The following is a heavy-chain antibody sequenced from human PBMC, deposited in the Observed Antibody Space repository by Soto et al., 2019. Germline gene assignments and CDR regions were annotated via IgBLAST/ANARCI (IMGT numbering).Heavy chain of an antibody. CDR2: ISGSGGST. CDR1: GFTFSSYA. D-gene: IGHD2-2*03. Sequence: PGGSVRLSCAASGFTFSSYAMSWVRQAPGKGLEWVSAISGSGGSTYYADSVKGRFTISRDNSKNTLYLQMNSLRAEDTAVYYCAKEGGYCSSTSCYGRVYYWGQGTLVTVSS. V-gene: IGHV3-23*01. CDR3: AKEGGYCSSTSCYGRVYY. J-gene: IGHJ4*02.